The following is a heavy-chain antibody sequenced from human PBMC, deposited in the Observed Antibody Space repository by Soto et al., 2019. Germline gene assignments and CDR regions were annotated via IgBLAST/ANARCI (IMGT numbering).Heavy chain of an antibody. J-gene: IGHJ5*02. Sequence: SETLSLTCAVYGGSFSGYYWSWIRQPPGKGLEWIGEINHSGSTNYNPALKSRVTISVDTSKNQFSLKLNSVTAADTAVYYCASESGGYGLLDAWGQGTLVTVTS. V-gene: IGHV4-34*01. CDR1: GGSFSGYY. D-gene: IGHD6-25*01. CDR3: ASESGGYGLLDA. CDR2: INHSGST.